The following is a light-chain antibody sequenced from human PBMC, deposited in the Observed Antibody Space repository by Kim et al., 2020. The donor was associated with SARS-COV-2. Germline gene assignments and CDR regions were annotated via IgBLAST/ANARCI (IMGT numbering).Light chain of an antibody. CDR2: GAS. V-gene: IGKV3-20*01. J-gene: IGKJ4*01. Sequence: SPGERAPLACRASQSVSSNSLAWYQQKPGQAPSLLIYGASSRATGIPDRFGGSGSGTVFTLTIDRLEPEDFAVYFCQQYGSSPFTFGGGTKVDIK. CDR3: QQYGSSPFT. CDR1: QSVSSNS.